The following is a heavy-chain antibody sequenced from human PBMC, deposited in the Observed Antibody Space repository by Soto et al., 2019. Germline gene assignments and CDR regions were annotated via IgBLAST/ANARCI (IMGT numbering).Heavy chain of an antibody. CDR2: INQDGSEK. CDR1: GFTFSTYW. V-gene: IGHV3-7*01. Sequence: VGSLRLSCAASGFTFSTYWMDWVRQTPGKGLEWVANINQDGSEKNYVDSVKGRFTIYRDNAKNSLYLQMSSLTAEDSALYYCSRSLDSWGQGTLVTVSS. J-gene: IGHJ4*02. CDR3: SRSLDS.